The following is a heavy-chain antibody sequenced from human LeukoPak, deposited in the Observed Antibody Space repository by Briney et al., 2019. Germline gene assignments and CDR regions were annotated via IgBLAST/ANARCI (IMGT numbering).Heavy chain of an antibody. J-gene: IGHJ4*02. CDR2: INPNSGGT. CDR3: ARAAKYYDILTAFDY. Sequence: ASVKVSCKASGYTFTSYYMHWVRQAPGQGLEWMGWINPNSGGTNYAQKFQGRVTMTRDTSISTAYMELSRLRSDDTAVYYCARAAKYYDILTAFDYWGQGTLVTVSS. D-gene: IGHD3-9*01. CDR1: GYTFTSYY. V-gene: IGHV1-2*02.